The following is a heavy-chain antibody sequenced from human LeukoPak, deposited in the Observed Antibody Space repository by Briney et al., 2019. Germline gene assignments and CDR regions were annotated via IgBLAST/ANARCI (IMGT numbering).Heavy chain of an antibody. J-gene: IGHJ6*02. V-gene: IGHV4-34*01. Sequence: SETLSLTCAVYGGSFSGYYWSWIRQPPGKGLEWIGEINHSGSTNYNPSLKSRVTISVDTSKIQFSLKLSSVTAADTAVYYCARAYSSSWYYYYGMDVWGQGTTVTVSS. D-gene: IGHD6-13*01. CDR3: ARAYSSSWYYYYGMDV. CDR1: GGSFSGYY. CDR2: INHSGST.